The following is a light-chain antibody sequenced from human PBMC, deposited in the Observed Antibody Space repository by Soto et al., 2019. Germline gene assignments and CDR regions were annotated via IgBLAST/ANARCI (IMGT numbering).Light chain of an antibody. CDR3: QHYGRSPPYT. Sequence: EIVLTQSPGTLSLSPGERATLSCRASQSVSSSYLSWFQQRPGQAPRLLIYGASSRATDIPARFSGSGSGTDFTLTISRLEPEDFAVYYCQHYGRSPPYTFGQGTKLEIK. CDR2: GAS. V-gene: IGKV3-20*01. CDR1: QSVSSSY. J-gene: IGKJ2*01.